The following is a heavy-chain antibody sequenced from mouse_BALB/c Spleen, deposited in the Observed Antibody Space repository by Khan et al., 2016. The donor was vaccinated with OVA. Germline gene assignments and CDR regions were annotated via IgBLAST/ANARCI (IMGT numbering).Heavy chain of an antibody. CDR1: GYTFTSYW. J-gene: IGHJ4*01. D-gene: IGHD1-1*01. V-gene: IGHV1S41*01. CDR2: FAPGSGST. Sequence: DLVKPGASVKLSCKASGYTFTSYWINSIKQRPGQGLEWIGGFAPGSGSTNYNEIFKGKATLTVDTSSSTAYIQLSSLSSEDSAVYDCARSNYYGSRLYAMDYWGQGTSVTVSS. CDR3: ARSNYYGSRLYAMDY.